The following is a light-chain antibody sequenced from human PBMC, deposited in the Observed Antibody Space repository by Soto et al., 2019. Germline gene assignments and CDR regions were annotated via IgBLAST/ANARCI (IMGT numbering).Light chain of an antibody. V-gene: IGKV3-15*01. Sequence: ERVMTQSPATLSVSPGERATLSCRASQSVSTNLAWYQQKPGQAPRLLIYAASTRATGVPARFSGSGSGTEFTLTISSLQSEDCAVYYCQQYNSWPPIFTFGPGTKVDIK. CDR2: AAS. CDR1: QSVSTN. CDR3: QQYNSWPPIFT. J-gene: IGKJ3*01.